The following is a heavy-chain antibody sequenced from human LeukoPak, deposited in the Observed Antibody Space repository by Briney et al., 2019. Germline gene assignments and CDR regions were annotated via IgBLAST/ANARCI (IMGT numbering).Heavy chain of an antibody. CDR1: GFTLSRYA. CDR3: ASRGYDILTSPFDY. D-gene: IGHD3-9*01. Sequence: GGSLRLSCAASGFTLSRYAMSWVRQAPGKGLEWVSSISGSGAITYCADSVKGRFSISRDNSKNALYLQLNSLRAEDTALYYCASRGYDILTSPFDYWGQGTLVTVSS. V-gene: IGHV3-23*01. J-gene: IGHJ4*02. CDR2: ISGSGAIT.